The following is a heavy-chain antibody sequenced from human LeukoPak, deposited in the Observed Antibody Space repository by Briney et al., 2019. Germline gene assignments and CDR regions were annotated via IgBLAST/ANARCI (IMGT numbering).Heavy chain of an antibody. CDR2: IYPGDSDT. V-gene: IGHV5-51*01. D-gene: IGHD5-12*01. J-gene: IGHJ5*02. CDR1: GYSFTSYW. CDR3: ARLGYSGYDYRNNWFDP. Sequence: GESLKISCKGSGYSFTSYWIGWVRQMPGKGLEWMGIIYPGDSDTRYSPSFQGQVTISADKSISTAYLQWSSLKASDTAMYYCARLGYSGYDYRNNWFDPWGQGTLVTVSS.